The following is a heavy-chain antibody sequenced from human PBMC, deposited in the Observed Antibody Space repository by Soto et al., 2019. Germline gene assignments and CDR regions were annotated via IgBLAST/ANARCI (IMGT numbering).Heavy chain of an antibody. CDR3: ARCGYSGYDPYYYYGMDV. Sequence: QVQLVQSGAEVKKPGSSVKVSCKASGGTFSSYAISWVRQAPGQGLEWMGGIIPIFGTANYAQKFQGRVTITADESTSTAYMELSSLRSEDTAVYYCARCGYSGYDPYYYYGMDVWGQGTTVTVFS. CDR2: IIPIFGTA. V-gene: IGHV1-69*12. J-gene: IGHJ6*02. CDR1: GGTFSSYA. D-gene: IGHD5-12*01.